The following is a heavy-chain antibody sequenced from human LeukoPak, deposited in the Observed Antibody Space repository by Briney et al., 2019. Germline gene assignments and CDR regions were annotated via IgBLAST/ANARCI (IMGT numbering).Heavy chain of an antibody. V-gene: IGHV3-23*01. Sequence: QTGGSLRLSCAASGFTFSSYAMSWVRQAPGKGLEWVSVIGGSGGGTYYADSVKGRFTIARDNSKNTLYLQMNSLRAEDTAVYYCANIQLWLSGRVTVLWPRTYGMDVWGQGTTVTVSS. CDR1: GFTFSSYA. CDR3: ANIQLWLSGRVTVLWPRTYGMDV. CDR2: IGGSGGGT. J-gene: IGHJ6*02. D-gene: IGHD5-18*01.